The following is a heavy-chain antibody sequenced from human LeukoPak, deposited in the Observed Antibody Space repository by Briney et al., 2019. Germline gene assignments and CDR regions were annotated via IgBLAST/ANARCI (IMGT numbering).Heavy chain of an antibody. D-gene: IGHD2-21*02. Sequence: PSETLSLTCTVSGGSISSSSYYWGWIRQPPGKGLEWIGSIYYSGSTYYNPSLKSRVTISVDTSKNQFSLKLSSVTAADTAVYYCARASGVTAPDYWGQGTLVTVSS. CDR1: GGSISSSSYY. CDR3: ARASGVTAPDY. V-gene: IGHV4-39*07. J-gene: IGHJ4*02. CDR2: IYYSGST.